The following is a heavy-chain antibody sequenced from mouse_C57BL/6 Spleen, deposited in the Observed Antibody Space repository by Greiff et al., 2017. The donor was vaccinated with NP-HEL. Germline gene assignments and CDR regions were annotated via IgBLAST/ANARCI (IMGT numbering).Heavy chain of an antibody. Sequence: EVQLQQSGPVLVKPGASVKMSCKASGYTFTDYYMNWVKQSHGKSLEWIGVINPYNGGTSYNQKFKGKATLTVDKSSSTAYMELNSLTSEDSAVYYCARSVANWDDAMDYWGQGTSVTVSS. D-gene: IGHD4-1*01. J-gene: IGHJ4*01. CDR2: INPYNGGT. CDR3: ARSVANWDDAMDY. V-gene: IGHV1-19*01. CDR1: GYTFTDYY.